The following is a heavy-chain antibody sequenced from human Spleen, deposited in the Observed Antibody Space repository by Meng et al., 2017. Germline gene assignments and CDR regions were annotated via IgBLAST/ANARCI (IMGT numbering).Heavy chain of an antibody. D-gene: IGHD4-23*01. J-gene: IGHJ4*02. V-gene: IGHV1-2*02. Sequence: ASVKVSCKACRYTFTGYYMHWVRQAPGQGLEWMGWINPNSGGANCSQKFQGRVTMTRDTSISTAYMELSRLRSDDTAVYYCARDTLHYGDNGLAYWGQGTLVTVSS. CDR2: INPNSGGA. CDR1: RYTFTGYY. CDR3: ARDTLHYGDNGLAY.